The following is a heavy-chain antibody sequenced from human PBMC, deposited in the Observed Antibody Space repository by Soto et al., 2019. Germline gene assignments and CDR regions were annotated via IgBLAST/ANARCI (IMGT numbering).Heavy chain of an antibody. CDR3: ARDIFKGAHPRNWFDP. Sequence: SETLSLTCTVSGGSISSGGYYWSWIRQHPGKGLEWIGYIYYSGSTYYNPSLKSRVTISVDTSKNQFSLKLSSVTAADTAVYYCARDIFKGAHPRNWFDPWGQGNLVTVSS. J-gene: IGHJ5*02. CDR1: GGSISSGGYY. V-gene: IGHV4-31*03. CDR2: IYYSGST. D-gene: IGHD3-3*01.